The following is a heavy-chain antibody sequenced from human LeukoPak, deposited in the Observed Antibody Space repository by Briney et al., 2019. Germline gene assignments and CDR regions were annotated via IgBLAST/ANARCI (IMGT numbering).Heavy chain of an antibody. V-gene: IGHV4-30-4*08. D-gene: IGHD5-18*01. J-gene: IGHJ6*03. CDR2: IYYSGST. CDR1: GGSISSGDYY. Sequence: SSQTLSLTCTVSGGSISSGDYYWSWIRQPPGKGLEWIGYIYYSGSTYYNPSLKSRVTISVGMSKNQFSLKLSSVTAADTAVYYCARDSADTAMALYYYYMDVWGKGTTVTVSS. CDR3: ARDSADTAMALYYYYMDV.